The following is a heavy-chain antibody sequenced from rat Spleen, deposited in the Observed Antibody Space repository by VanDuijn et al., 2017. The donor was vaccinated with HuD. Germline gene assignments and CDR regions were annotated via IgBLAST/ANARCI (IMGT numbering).Heavy chain of an antibody. D-gene: IGHD1-1*01. J-gene: IGHJ2*01. V-gene: IGHV5-25*01. Sequence: EVQLVESGGGLVQPGGSMKLSCAASGFTFNNCDMAWVRQAPTKGLEWVASLSYDGSNTHYRDSVKGRFTLSRDNAKSTLYLTMNSPRSEDTATYYCAREYYYRGDYWGQGVMVTVSS. CDR3: AREYYYRGDY. CDR2: LSYDGSNT. CDR1: GFTFNNCD.